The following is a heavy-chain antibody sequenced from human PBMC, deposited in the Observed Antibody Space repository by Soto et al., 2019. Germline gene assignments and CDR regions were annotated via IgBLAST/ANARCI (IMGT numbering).Heavy chain of an antibody. Sequence: EVQLVESGGGLVRPGGTLRLSCAASDFTFSRYSMNWVRQAPGKGLEWVSSISSTTNYIYYADSMKGRFTVSRDNAKNSVYLYMNSLSAEDTAVYYCARESEDLTSNFDYWGQGTLVTVSS. CDR1: DFTFSRYS. CDR2: ISSTTNYI. J-gene: IGHJ4*02. CDR3: ARESEDLTSNFDY. V-gene: IGHV3-21*01.